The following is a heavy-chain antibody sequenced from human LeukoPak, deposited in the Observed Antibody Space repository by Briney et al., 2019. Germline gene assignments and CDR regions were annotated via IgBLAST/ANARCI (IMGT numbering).Heavy chain of an antibody. Sequence: ASVKGSCKASGYTFTSYYMQWVRQAPGQGLEWMGIINPSGGSTSYAQKFQGRVTMTRDTSTSTVYMELSSLRSEDTAVYYCARDRRGNYDFWSLTMDVWGKGTTVTVSS. V-gene: IGHV1-46*01. CDR1: GYTFTSYY. J-gene: IGHJ6*04. CDR3: ARDRRGNYDFWSLTMDV. CDR2: INPSGGST. D-gene: IGHD3-3*01.